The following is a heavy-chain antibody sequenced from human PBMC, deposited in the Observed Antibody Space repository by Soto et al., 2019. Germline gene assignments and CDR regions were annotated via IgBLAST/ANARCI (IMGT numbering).Heavy chain of an antibody. CDR3: ARLKLRYFPYYFDY. D-gene: IGHD3-9*01. Sequence: SETLSLTCTVSGGSISSSSYYWGWIRQPPGKGLEWIGSIYYSGGTYYNPSLKSRVTISVDTSKNQFSLKLSSVTAADTAVYYCARLKLRYFPYYFDYWGQGTLVTVSS. V-gene: IGHV4-39*01. CDR2: IYYSGGT. J-gene: IGHJ4*02. CDR1: GGSISSSSYY.